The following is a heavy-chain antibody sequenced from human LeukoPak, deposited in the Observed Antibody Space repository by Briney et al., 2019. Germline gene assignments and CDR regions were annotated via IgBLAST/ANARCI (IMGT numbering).Heavy chain of an antibody. V-gene: IGHV4-59*01. CDR1: GGSISSYY. CDR2: IYYSGST. D-gene: IGHD6-19*01. Sequence: SETPSLTCTVSGGSISSYYWSWIRQPPGKGPEWIGYIYYSGSTNYDPSLKSRVTISVDTSKNQFSLKLSSVTAADTAVYYCARVETVADAFDIWGQGTMVTVSS. CDR3: ARVETVADAFDI. J-gene: IGHJ3*02.